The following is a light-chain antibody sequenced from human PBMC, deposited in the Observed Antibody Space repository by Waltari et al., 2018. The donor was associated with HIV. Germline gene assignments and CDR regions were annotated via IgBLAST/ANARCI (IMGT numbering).Light chain of an antibody. CDR1: SSNVGSDDL. J-gene: IGLJ1*01. Sequence: QSALTQPASVSGSPGQSITISCTGTSSNVGSDDLVSWYQQHPGEAPKLIIYEVTKRPSWLANPFSGSKSGNTASLTSSGLQAEDEADYYCCSCPRSGIRYVFGTGTKVTVL. V-gene: IGLV2-23*02. CDR3: CSCPRSGIRYV. CDR2: EVT.